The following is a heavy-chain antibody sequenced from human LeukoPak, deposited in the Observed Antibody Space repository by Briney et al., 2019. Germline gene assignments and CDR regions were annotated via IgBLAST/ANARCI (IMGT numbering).Heavy chain of an antibody. Sequence: PGGSLRLSCAASGFTFSSYWMSWVRQAPGKGLEWVANIKQDGSEKYYVDSVKGRFTISRDNAKNSLYLQMNSLRAEDTAVYYCARAKRDGYNSAFDYWGQGTLVTVSS. CDR3: ARAKRDGYNSAFDY. D-gene: IGHD5-24*01. J-gene: IGHJ4*02. CDR2: IKQDGSEK. V-gene: IGHV3-7*01. CDR1: GFTFSSYW.